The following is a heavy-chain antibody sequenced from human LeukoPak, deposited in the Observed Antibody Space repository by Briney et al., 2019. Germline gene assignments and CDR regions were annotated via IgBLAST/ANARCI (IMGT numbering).Heavy chain of an antibody. Sequence: GGSLRLSCAASGFTFSSFWMNWVRQAPGKGLEWVANIKQDGSEKYYVDSVKGRFTISRDNAEKSLYLQMNSLRLEDTAVYYCAAGSSVVYWGQGTLVTVSS. D-gene: IGHD2-15*01. V-gene: IGHV3-7*02. CDR2: IKQDGSEK. J-gene: IGHJ4*02. CDR3: AAGSSVVY. CDR1: GFTFSSFW.